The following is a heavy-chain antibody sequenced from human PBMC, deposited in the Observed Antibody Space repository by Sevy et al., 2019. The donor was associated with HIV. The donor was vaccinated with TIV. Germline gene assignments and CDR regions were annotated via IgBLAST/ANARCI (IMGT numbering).Heavy chain of an antibody. Sequence: GESLKISCAASGFRFTDYWMSWVRQPPGKGLEWVATIKQDESEKYYVDSVKGRFAISRDNGKNSVSLQMNGLRVEDTALYYCAREVGGFNWRPYYFDSWGQGTLVTVSS. CDR2: IKQDESEK. J-gene: IGHJ4*02. D-gene: IGHD3-16*01. CDR3: AREVGGFNWRPYYFDS. CDR1: GFRFTDYW. V-gene: IGHV3-7*01.